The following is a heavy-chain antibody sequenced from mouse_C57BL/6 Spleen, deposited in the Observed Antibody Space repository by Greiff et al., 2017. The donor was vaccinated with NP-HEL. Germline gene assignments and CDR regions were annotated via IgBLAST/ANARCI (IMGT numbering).Heavy chain of an antibody. CDR3: ARHENRGDYYGPWFAY. CDR1: GYTFTEYT. Sequence: VQLQESGAELVKPGASVKLSCKASGYTFTEYTIHWVKQRSGQGLEWIGWFYPGSGSIKYNEKFKDKSTLTADKSSSTGYMERSRLTSEDSAVYFCARHENRGDYYGPWFAYWGQGTLVTVSA. CDR2: FYPGSGSI. V-gene: IGHV1-62-2*01. J-gene: IGHJ3*01. D-gene: IGHD1-1*01.